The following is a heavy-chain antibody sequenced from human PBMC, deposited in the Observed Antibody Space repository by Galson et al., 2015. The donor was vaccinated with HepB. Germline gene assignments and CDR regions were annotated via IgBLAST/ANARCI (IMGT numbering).Heavy chain of an antibody. D-gene: IGHD3-16*01. V-gene: IGHV4-59*01. CDR2: IYYSGST. CDR3: ARVGGLGWFDP. CDR1: GGSISSYY. Sequence: TLSLTCTVSGGSISSYYWSWIRQPPGKGLEWIGYIYYSGSTNYNPSLKSRVTISVDTSKNQFSLKLSSVTAADTAVYYCARVGGLGWFDPWGQGTLVTVSS. J-gene: IGHJ5*02.